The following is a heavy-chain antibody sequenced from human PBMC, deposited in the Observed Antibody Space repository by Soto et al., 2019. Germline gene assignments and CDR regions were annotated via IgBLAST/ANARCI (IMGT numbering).Heavy chain of an antibody. Sequence: QVQLVESGGGVVRPGRSLRLACEASGFSFSTYGMHWVRQAPGKGLQWVAVIWYDGTNTYYADSVKGRFTISRDNSKDTLYLEMNNLRAEDTAVYYCARVEAPLIHSDHYYYGMHVWGQGTTVTVSS. CDR1: GFSFSTYG. J-gene: IGHJ6*02. CDR3: ARVEAPLIHSDHYYYGMHV. V-gene: IGHV3-33*01. D-gene: IGHD5-18*01. CDR2: IWYDGTNT.